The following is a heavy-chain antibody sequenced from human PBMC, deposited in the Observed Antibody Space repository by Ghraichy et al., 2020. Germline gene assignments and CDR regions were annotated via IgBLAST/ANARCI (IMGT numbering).Heavy chain of an antibody. CDR3: ARDDILTGWTFDY. CDR1: GFTFSSYW. Sequence: GGSLRLSCAASGFTFSSYWMLWVRQAPGKGLVWVSRINSDGSSTNYADSVKGRFTISRDNAKNTLYLQMNSLRAEDTAVYYCARDDILTGWTFDYWGQRTLVTVSS. CDR2: INSDGSST. D-gene: IGHD3-9*01. V-gene: IGHV3-74*01. J-gene: IGHJ4*02.